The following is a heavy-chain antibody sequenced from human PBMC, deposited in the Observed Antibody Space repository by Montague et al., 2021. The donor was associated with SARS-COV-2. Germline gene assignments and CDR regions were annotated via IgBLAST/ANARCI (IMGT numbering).Heavy chain of an antibody. V-gene: IGHV4-39*01. CDR1: GGSISSPDYY. CDR3: ARQLPSYCSTSKCYPYYFDV. J-gene: IGHJ4*02. CDR2: ISYAGRT. D-gene: IGHD2-2*01. Sequence: SETLSLTCTVSGGSISSPDYYWGWIRQSPGQGLEWIGSISYAGRTYYNPSLRSRVSFSMDTSKKHFSLSLNSVTAADTAVYFCARQLPSYCSTSKCYPYYFDVWGQGALVTVSS.